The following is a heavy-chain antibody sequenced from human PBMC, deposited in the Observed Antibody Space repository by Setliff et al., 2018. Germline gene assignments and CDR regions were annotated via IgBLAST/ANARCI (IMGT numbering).Heavy chain of an antibody. Sequence: SETLSLTCAVYGGSFSGYYWSWIRQPPGKGLEWIGEINHSGSTNYNPSLKSRVTISIDKPNKQFSLELRSLTAADTALYYCARGGGYGSGGSFHNAPFDYWGQGMLVTVSS. D-gene: IGHD3-10*01. CDR3: ARGGGYGSGGSFHNAPFDY. J-gene: IGHJ4*02. CDR1: GGSFSGYY. V-gene: IGHV4-34*01. CDR2: INHSGST.